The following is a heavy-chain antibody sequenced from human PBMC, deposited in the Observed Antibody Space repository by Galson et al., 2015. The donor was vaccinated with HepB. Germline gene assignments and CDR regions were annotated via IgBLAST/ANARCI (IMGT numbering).Heavy chain of an antibody. J-gene: IGHJ4*02. CDR2: MNPNSGNT. CDR3: ARAKCSSTGCYYYFDY. D-gene: IGHD2-2*01. V-gene: IGHV1-8*01. CDR1: GYTFTSYD. Sequence: SCKASGYTFTSYDINWVRQATGQGLEWMGWMNPNSGNTGYAQKFQGRVTMTRNTSISTAYMELSSLRSEDTAVYYCARAKCSSTGCYYYFDYWGQGTLVTVSS.